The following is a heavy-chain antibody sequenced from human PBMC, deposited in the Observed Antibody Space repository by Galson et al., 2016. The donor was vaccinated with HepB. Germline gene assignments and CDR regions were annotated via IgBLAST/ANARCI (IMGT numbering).Heavy chain of an antibody. J-gene: IGHJ4*02. CDR3: ARYRGYSSAYLDY. CDR1: GYTFTKYL. D-gene: IGHD2-15*01. CDR2: IAPYNGNT. Sequence: SVKVSCKASGYTFTKYLIGWVRQAPGQGLEWMGWIAPYNGNTNYAQRILGRVTMTTDTSTRIAYMELRSLRTDDTAVYYCARYRGYSSAYLDYWGQGTLVTVSS. V-gene: IGHV1-18*01.